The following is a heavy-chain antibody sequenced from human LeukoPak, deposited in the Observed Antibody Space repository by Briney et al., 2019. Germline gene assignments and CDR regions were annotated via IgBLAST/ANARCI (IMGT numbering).Heavy chain of an antibody. CDR1: GETFIHNF. CDR2: INHSGST. D-gene: IGHD3-22*01. CDR3: ARIGARAVVVINLIHAFDI. J-gene: IGHJ3*02. Sequence: SETLSLTCAVYGETFIHNFWTWIRQPPGKGLEWIGQINHSGSTYYNPSLRSRLSLSADTSQNQSSLRLTSVTAADTAVYYCARIGARAVVVINLIHAFDIWGQGTMVAVSS. V-gene: IGHV4-34*09.